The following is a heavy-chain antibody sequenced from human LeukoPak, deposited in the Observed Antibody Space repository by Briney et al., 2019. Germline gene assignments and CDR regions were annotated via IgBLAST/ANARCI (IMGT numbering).Heavy chain of an antibody. CDR1: GFTFSSHW. Sequence: GGSLRLSCAASGFTFSSHWMHWVRQAPGKGLVRVSRTNNDGTSASYADSVKGRFTISRDNAKNTLYLEMSSLRADDTAVYYCARDRGDVSRNHPFDYWGQGTLVTVS. CDR2: TNNDGTSA. V-gene: IGHV3-74*01. CDR3: ARDRGDVSRNHPFDY. J-gene: IGHJ4*02. D-gene: IGHD1-14*01.